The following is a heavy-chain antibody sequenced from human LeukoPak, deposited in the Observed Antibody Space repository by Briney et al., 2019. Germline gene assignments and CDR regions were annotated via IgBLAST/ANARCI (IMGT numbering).Heavy chain of an antibody. J-gene: IGHJ6*02. CDR3: AREVIVVVPAAILYYYYGMDV. CDR1: GGTFSSYA. V-gene: IGHV1-69*04. D-gene: IGHD2-2*02. Sequence: SVKVSCKASGGTFSSYAISWVRQAPGQGLEWMGRIIPILGIANYAQKFQGRVTITADKSTSTAYMELSSLRSEDTAVYYCAREVIVVVPAAILYYYYGMDVWGQGTTVTVSS. CDR2: IIPILGIA.